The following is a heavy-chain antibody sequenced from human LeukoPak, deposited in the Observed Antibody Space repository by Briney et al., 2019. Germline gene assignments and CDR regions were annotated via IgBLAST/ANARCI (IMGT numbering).Heavy chain of an antibody. Sequence: PSETLSLTCTVSGGSISSGGYYWSWIRQHPGKGLEWIGYIYYSGSTYYNPSLKSRVTISVDTSKNQFSLKLSSVTAADTAGYYCARETVTTLNWFDPWGQGTLVTVSS. CDR1: GGSISSGGYY. J-gene: IGHJ5*02. V-gene: IGHV4-31*03. CDR3: ARETVTTLNWFDP. CDR2: IYYSGST. D-gene: IGHD4-17*01.